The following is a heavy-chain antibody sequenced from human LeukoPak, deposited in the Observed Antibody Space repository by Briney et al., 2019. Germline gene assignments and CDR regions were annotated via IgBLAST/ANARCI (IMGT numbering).Heavy chain of an antibody. CDR3: ASGSAWNLHGGYLVH. J-gene: IGHJ4*02. CDR2: ISHDGNSR. V-gene: IGHV3-30*04. D-gene: IGHD2-15*01. CDR1: GFTFYNLA. Sequence: PGGSLRLSCATSGFTFYNLAFHWVRQAPGKGLEWVSLISHDGNSRKYADSVKGRFIIPRDNSNNTLYLQTNSLKSEDTAVYYCASGSAWNLHGGYLVHWGQGTLVSVSS.